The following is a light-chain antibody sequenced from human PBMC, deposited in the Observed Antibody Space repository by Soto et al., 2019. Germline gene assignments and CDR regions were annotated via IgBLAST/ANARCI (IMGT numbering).Light chain of an antibody. CDR2: GAS. J-gene: IGKJ4*01. CDR1: QSVSSN. CDR3: QQYNNWLST. Sequence: EIVMTQSPATLSVSPGERATLSCRASQSVSSNLAWYQQKPGQAPRLLIYGASTRATGIPARFSGSVSGTEFTLTISSRQSEDFAVYYCQQYNNWLSTFGGGTNVEIK. V-gene: IGKV3-15*01.